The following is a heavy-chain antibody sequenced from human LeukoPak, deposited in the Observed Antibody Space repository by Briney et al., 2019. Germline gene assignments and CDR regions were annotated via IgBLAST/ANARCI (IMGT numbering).Heavy chain of an antibody. J-gene: IGHJ5*02. CDR2: ISAYNGNT. CDR1: GYTFTSYG. V-gene: IGHV1-18*01. Sequence: ASVKVSCKASGYTFTSYGISWVRQAPGQGLEWMGWISAYNGNTNYAQKLQGRVTMTTDTSTSTAYMELRSLRSDDTAVYYCARDAYYYDSSGYYRGWFDPWGQGTLVTVSS. D-gene: IGHD3-22*01. CDR3: ARDAYYYDSSGYYRGWFDP.